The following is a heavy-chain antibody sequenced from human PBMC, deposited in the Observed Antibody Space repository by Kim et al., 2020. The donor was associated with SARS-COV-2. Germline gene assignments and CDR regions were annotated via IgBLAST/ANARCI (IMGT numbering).Heavy chain of an antibody. CDR1: GYSFTSYW. V-gene: IGHV5-51*01. CDR2: IYPGDSDT. CDR3: ARLPAGEWWLRGGWFDP. Sequence: GESLKISCKGSGYSFTSYWIGWVRQMPGKGLEWMGIIYPGDSDTRYSPSFQGQVTISADKSISTAYLQWSSLKASDTAMYYCARLPAGEWWLRGGWFDPWGQGTLVTVPS. J-gene: IGHJ5*02. D-gene: IGHD5-12*01.